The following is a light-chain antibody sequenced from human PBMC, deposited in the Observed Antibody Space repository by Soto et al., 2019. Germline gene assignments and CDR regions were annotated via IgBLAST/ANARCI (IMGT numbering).Light chain of an antibody. Sequence: SALTQSASVSGSPGQSITISCTGTSSDVGSYNLVSWYQQHPGKAPKLMIYEGSKRPSGVSNRFSGSKSGNTASLTISGLQAEDEADYYCCSYAGSSTFVVFGGGTKLTVL. CDR3: CSYAGSSTFVV. CDR1: SSDVGSYNL. V-gene: IGLV2-23*03. CDR2: EGS. J-gene: IGLJ2*01.